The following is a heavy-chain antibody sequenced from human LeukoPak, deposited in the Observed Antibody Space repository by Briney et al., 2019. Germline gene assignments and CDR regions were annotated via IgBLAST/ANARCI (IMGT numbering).Heavy chain of an antibody. CDR1: GFTFSDYY. CDR2: ISSSSYT. D-gene: IGHD3-10*01. J-gene: IGHJ3*02. V-gene: IGHV3-11*06. Sequence: GGSLRLSCAASGFTFSDYYMSWIRQAPGKGLEWVSYISSSSYTNYADSVKGRFTISRDDAKNSLYLQMNSLRAEDTAVYYCARGGEYPPFFEAFDIWGQGTMVTVSS. CDR3: ARGGEYPPFFEAFDI.